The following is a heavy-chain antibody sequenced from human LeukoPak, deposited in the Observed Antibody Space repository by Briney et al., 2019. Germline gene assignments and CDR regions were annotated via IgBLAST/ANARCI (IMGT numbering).Heavy chain of an antibody. D-gene: IGHD1-26*01. Sequence: GESLKISCKSSGNRFINYWIGWVRQIPGKGLEWSGISNPGDSDTRYNPSFQGHVTNSVDNSISTAYLQWSSVKTSDTAMYYCAKGVSGTYYGMDVWGQGTTVTVSS. V-gene: IGHV5-51*01. CDR1: GNRFINYW. J-gene: IGHJ6*02. CDR3: AKGVSGTYYGMDV. CDR2: SNPGDSDT.